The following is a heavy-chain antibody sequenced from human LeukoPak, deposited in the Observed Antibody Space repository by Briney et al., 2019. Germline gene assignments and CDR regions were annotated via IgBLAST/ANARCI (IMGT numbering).Heavy chain of an antibody. Sequence: GGSQGLSCAASEFTFSSYSMNWVRQAPGKGLEWVSYISSSSSTIYYADSVKGRFTISRDNAKNSLYLQMNSLRDEDTAVYYCARDQTPHYYDSSGYYRNDALDVCGQGRILTVSS. V-gene: IGHV3-48*02. D-gene: IGHD3-22*01. CDR2: ISSSSSTI. J-gene: IGHJ3*01. CDR3: ARDQTPHYYDSSGYYRNDALDV. CDR1: EFTFSSYS.